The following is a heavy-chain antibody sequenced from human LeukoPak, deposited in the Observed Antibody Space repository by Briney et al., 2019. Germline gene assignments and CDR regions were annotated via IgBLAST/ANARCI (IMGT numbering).Heavy chain of an antibody. CDR3: ATEIPGGNALGY. CDR2: MNPNSGNT. D-gene: IGHD4-23*01. CDR1: GYTFTSYD. J-gene: IGHJ4*02. V-gene: IGHV1-8*01. Sequence: ASVKVSCKASGYTFTSYDINWVRQATGQGLEWMGWMNPNSGNTGYAQKFQGRVTMTRNTSISTAYMELSSLRSEDTAVYYCATEIPGGNALGYWGQGTLVTVSS.